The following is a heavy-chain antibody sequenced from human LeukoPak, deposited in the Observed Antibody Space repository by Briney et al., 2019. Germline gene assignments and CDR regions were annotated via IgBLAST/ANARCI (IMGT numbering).Heavy chain of an antibody. CDR1: GGSISSYY. V-gene: IGHV4-59*01. D-gene: IGHD3-3*01. CDR2: VYYSVST. Sequence: PSEALSLTCTVSGGSISSYYWSWIRQPPGKGLEWIGYVYYSVSTNYNASLKSRVTISVDTSKNQFSLKLSSVTAADTAVYYCARVGYDFWSGYSDCWFDPWGQGTLVTVSS. CDR3: ARVGYDFWSGYSDCWFDP. J-gene: IGHJ5*02.